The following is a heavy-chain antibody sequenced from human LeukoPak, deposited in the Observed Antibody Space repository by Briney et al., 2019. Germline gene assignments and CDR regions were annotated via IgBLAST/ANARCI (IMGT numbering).Heavy chain of an antibody. CDR2: IYYSGST. D-gene: IGHD2-15*01. J-gene: IGHJ5*02. Sequence: SETLSLTCTVSGGSISSSSYYWGWIRQPPGKGLEWIGSIYYSGSTYYNPSLKSRVTISVDTSKNQFSLKLSSVTAADTAVYYCARATSSCFGGWFDPWGQGTLVTVSS. CDR1: GGSISSSSYY. CDR3: ARATSSCFGGWFDP. V-gene: IGHV4-39*07.